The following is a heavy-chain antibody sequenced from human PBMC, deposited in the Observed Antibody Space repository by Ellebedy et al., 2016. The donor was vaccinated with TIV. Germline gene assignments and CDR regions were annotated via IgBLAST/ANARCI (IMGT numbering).Heavy chain of an antibody. V-gene: IGHV3-74*03. CDR1: GFTFSNYW. CDR3: TRGPPDKIAIADEY. D-gene: IGHD2-21*01. Sequence: GESLKISXEVSGFTFSNYWMHWVRRAPGKGLVWVSCINPNGRSTTYADSVKGRFTVSRDDAKNTLFLQMNGLTAEDTAVYFCTRGPPDKIAIADEYWGQGTLVTVSS. J-gene: IGHJ4*02. CDR2: INPNGRST.